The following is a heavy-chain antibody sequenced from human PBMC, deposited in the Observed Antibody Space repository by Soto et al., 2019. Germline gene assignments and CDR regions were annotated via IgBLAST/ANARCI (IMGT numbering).Heavy chain of an antibody. Sequence: PSEPLSLTCTVSGGSISSYYWSWIRQPPGKGLEWIGYIFHSRSTNYNPSLKSRVTISVDTSKNQFSLKLSSVTAADTAVYYCARRYGGSFDYWGHGTLVTVSS. CDR2: IFHSRST. V-gene: IGHV4-59*01. J-gene: IGHJ4*01. CDR3: ARRYGGSFDY. CDR1: GGSISSYY. D-gene: IGHD4-17*01.